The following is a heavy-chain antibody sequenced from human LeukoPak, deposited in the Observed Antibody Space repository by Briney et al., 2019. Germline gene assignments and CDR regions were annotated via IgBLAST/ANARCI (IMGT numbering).Heavy chain of an antibody. D-gene: IGHD6-13*01. Sequence: ASVKVSCKASGYTFTGYYMHWVRQAPGQGLEWMGWINPNSGGTNYAQKFQGRVTMTRDTSISTAYMELSRLRSDDTAVYYCARVKQQLVRNDAFDIWGQGTIVTVSS. J-gene: IGHJ3*02. CDR3: ARVKQQLVRNDAFDI. CDR1: GYTFTGYY. V-gene: IGHV1-2*02. CDR2: INPNSGGT.